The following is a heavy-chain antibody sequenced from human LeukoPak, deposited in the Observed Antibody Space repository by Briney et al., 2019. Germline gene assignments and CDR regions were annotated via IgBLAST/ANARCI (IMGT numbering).Heavy chain of an antibody. CDR2: IIPIFGTA. CDR1: GGTFSIYA. V-gene: IGHV1-69*13. CDR3: ARVRYDSSGGSDGTYYYYGMDV. Sequence: SVTVSCKASGGTFSIYAISWVRQAPGQGLEWTGGIIPIFGTASYAQKFQGRVTITADESTSTAYMELSSLRSEDTAVYYCARVRYDSSGGSDGTYYYYGMDVWGQGTTVTVSS. J-gene: IGHJ6*02. D-gene: IGHD3-22*01.